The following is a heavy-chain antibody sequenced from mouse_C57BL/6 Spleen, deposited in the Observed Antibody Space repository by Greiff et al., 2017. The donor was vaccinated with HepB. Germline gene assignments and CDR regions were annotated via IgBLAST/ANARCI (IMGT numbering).Heavy chain of an antibody. CDR2: IYPGDGDT. Sequence: QVQLQQSGAELVKPGASVKISCKASGYAFSSYWMNWVKQRPGKGLEWIGQIYPGDGDTNYNGKFKGKATLTADKSSSTAYMQLSSLTSEDSAVYICARGDYDVPAWFAYWGQGTLVTVSA. CDR1: GYAFSSYW. V-gene: IGHV1-80*01. D-gene: IGHD2-4*01. J-gene: IGHJ3*01. CDR3: ARGDYDVPAWFAY.